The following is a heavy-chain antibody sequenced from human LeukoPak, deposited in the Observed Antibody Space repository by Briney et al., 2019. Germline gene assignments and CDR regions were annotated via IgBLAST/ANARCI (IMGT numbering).Heavy chain of an antibody. Sequence: ASVKVSCKASGYTFTVYYMHWVRQAPGQGLEWMGWINPNSGGTNYAQKFQGRVTMTRDTSISTAYMELSRLRSDDTAVYYCARLPMVRGVTPFDYWGQGTLVTVSS. CDR2: INPNSGGT. D-gene: IGHD3-10*01. J-gene: IGHJ4*02. V-gene: IGHV1-2*02. CDR3: ARLPMVRGVTPFDY. CDR1: GYTFTVYY.